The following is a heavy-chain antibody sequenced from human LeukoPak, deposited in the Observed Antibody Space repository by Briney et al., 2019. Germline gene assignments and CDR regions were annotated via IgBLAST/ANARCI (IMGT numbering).Heavy chain of an antibody. J-gene: IGHJ5*02. CDR3: ARSGSGSYRWFDP. V-gene: IGHV1-2*02. CDR1: GYTFTGYY. Sequence: ASVKVSCKASGYTFTGYYMHWVRQAPGQGREGMGWINPNSGGTNYAQKFQGRVTMTRDTSNSTAYMELSRLRSDDTAVYYCARSGSGSYRWFDPWGQGTLVTVSS. D-gene: IGHD3-10*01. CDR2: INPNSGGT.